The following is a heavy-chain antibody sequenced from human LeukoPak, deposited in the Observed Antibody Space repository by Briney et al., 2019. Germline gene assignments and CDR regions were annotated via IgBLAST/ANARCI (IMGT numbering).Heavy chain of an antibody. J-gene: IGHJ4*02. CDR1: GFTFSSYA. D-gene: IGHD6-6*01. CDR2: ISYDGSNK. CDR3: ARVSGSSSFDY. Sequence: PGRSLRLSSAASGFTFSSYAMHWVRQAPGKGLEWVAVISYDGSNKYYADSVKGRFTISRDNSKNTLYLQMNSLRAEDTAVYYCARVSGSSSFDYWGQGTLVTVSS. V-gene: IGHV3-30-3*01.